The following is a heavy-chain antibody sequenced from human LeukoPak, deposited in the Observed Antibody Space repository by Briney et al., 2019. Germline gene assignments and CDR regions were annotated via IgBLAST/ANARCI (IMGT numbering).Heavy chain of an antibody. V-gene: IGHV1-69*04. CDR2: IIPILGIA. CDR1: GGTFSSYA. CDR3: AREREMATISGFDY. Sequence: SVKVSCKASGGTFSSYAISWVRQAPGQGLEWMGRIIPILGIANYAQKFQGRVTITADKSTSTAYMELSSLRSEATAVYYCAREREMATISGFDYWGQGTLVTVSS. D-gene: IGHD5-24*01. J-gene: IGHJ4*02.